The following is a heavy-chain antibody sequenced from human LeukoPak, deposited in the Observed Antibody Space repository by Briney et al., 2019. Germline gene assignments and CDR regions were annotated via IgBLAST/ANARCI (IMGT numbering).Heavy chain of an antibody. D-gene: IGHD6-6*01. CDR1: GGTFSSYT. CDR3: AGEDSSSDRFDY. J-gene: IGHJ4*02. Sequence: GASVKVSCKASGGTFSSYTISWVRQAPGQGLEWMGRIIPILGIANYAQKSQGRVTITADKSTSTAYMELSSLRSEDTAVYYCAGEDSSSDRFDYWGQGTLVTVSS. CDR2: IIPILGIA. V-gene: IGHV1-69*02.